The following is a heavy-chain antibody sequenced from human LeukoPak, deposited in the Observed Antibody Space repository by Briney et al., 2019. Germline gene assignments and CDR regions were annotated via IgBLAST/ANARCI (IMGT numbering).Heavy chain of an antibody. CDR3: ATVLMATSDY. CDR1: GFTFSSYA. D-gene: IGHD2-8*01. Sequence: GGSLRLSCAASGFTFSSYAMSWVRQAPGKGLEWVSAISGSGGSTYYADSVKGRFTISRDNAQNSLYLQMNSLRGDDTAVYYCATVLMATSDYWGQGTLVTVSS. CDR2: ISGSGGST. J-gene: IGHJ4*02. V-gene: IGHV3-23*01.